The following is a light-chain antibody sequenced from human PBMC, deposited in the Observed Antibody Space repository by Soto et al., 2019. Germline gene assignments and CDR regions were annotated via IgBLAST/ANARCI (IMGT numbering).Light chain of an antibody. CDR3: CSSARSSSFYV. CDR1: SFGVGSYNL. CDR2: EDT. V-gene: IGLV2-23*01. Sequence: QSALTQPASVSGSPGQSITISCTGTSFGVGSYNLVSWYQQHPDKAPRLMIYEDTKRPSGVSDRFSGSTSGNTASLTISGLQAEDEADYYCCSSARSSSFYVFGTGTKLTVL. J-gene: IGLJ1*01.